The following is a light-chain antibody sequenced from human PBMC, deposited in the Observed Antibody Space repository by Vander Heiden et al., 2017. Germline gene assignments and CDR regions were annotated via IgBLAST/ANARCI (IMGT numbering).Light chain of an antibody. CDR3: QQYGSSPRLT. CDR1: QSISSNY. V-gene: IGKV3-20*01. J-gene: IGKJ4*01. CDR2: GAS. Sequence: EIVLTQSPGTLSLSPGERATFSCRASQSISSNYLAWYQQKPGQAPRLLIYGASSRATGIPDRFSGSGSGTDFSLTISRLLPEDFAVYYCQQYGSSPRLTFGGGTKVEIK.